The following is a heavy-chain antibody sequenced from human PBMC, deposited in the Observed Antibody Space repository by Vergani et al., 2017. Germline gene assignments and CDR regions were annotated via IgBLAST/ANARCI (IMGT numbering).Heavy chain of an antibody. CDR1: GYTFTGYY. J-gene: IGHJ5*02. V-gene: IGHV1-2*02. Sequence: QVQLVQSGAEVKKPGASVKVSCKASGYTFTGYYMHWVRQAPGQGLEWMGWINPNSGGTNYAQKFQGRVTMTRATSISTAYMELSRLRSDDTAVYYCLRTITGTTEWFDPWGQGTLVTVSS. CDR2: INPNSGGT. D-gene: IGHD1-7*01. CDR3: LRTITGTTEWFDP.